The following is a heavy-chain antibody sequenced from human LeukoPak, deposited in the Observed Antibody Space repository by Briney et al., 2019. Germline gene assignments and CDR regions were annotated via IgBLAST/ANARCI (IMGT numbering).Heavy chain of an antibody. V-gene: IGHV3-30*04. J-gene: IGHJ6*04. CDR3: AELGITMIGGV. Sequence: GGSLRLSCAASGFTFRIYAMHWVRQAPGKGLEWVAVVSSDESNKYNADSVKGRFTISRDNSKDTLYLQMNSLRAEDTAVYYCAELGITMIGGVWGKGTTVTISS. D-gene: IGHD3-10*02. CDR2: VSSDESNK. CDR1: GFTFRIYA.